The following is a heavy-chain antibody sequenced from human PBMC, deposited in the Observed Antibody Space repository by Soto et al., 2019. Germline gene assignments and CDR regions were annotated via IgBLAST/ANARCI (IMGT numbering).Heavy chain of an antibody. D-gene: IGHD3-16*01. CDR1: GFTFSSYA. CDR2: ISGSGGST. CDR3: AKFLMVLLGGGGFDP. J-gene: IGHJ5*02. V-gene: IGHV3-23*01. Sequence: GGSLRLSCAVSGFTFSSYAMSWVRQAPGKGLEWVSAISGSGGSTYYADSVKGRFTISRDNSKNTLYLQMNSLRAEDTAVYYFAKFLMVLLGGGGFDPWGQGTLVTVSS.